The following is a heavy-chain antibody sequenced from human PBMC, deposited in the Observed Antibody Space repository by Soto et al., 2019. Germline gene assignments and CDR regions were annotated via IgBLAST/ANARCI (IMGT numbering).Heavy chain of an antibody. CDR2: IYYSGST. D-gene: IGHD2-2*01. V-gene: IGHV4-59*01. J-gene: IGHJ6*03. Sequence: SETLSLTCTVSGGSISSYYWSWIRQPPGKGLEWIGYIYYSGSTNYNPSLKSRVTISVDTSKNQFSLKLSSVTAADTAVYYCARGARCSSTSCYGVYYYYMDVWGKGTTVTVSS. CDR3: ARGARCSSTSCYGVYYYYMDV. CDR1: GGSISSYY.